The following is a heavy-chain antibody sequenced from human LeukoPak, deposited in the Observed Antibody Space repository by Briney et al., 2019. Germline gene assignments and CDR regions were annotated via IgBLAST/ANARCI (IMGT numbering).Heavy chain of an antibody. V-gene: IGHV1-2*02. Sequence: ATVRVSCKASGYTFIDYFVHWVPQAPGQGLECMGWINPKSGGANYAQNFQGRVSMTRDTSISAAYLEVRGLRPDDTAVYYCARALRTDILTTDYWGQGTLVTVSS. CDR1: GYTFIDYF. J-gene: IGHJ4*02. D-gene: IGHD3-9*01. CDR3: ARALRTDILTTDY. CDR2: INPKSGGA.